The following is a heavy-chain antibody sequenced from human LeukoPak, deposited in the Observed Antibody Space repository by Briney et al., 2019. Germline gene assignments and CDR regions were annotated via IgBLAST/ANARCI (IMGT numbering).Heavy chain of an antibody. D-gene: IGHD4-23*01. V-gene: IGHV3-48*03. J-gene: IGHJ4*02. Sequence: GVLRLSCVASGFTFSRFEMNWVHQAPGKGLEWISHISTGTYIAYTDSVKGRFTISRDNAKNSLFLQMNSLRAEDTAVYYCTREQDREASATVVGDYWGQGTLVTVSS. CDR1: GFTFSRFE. CDR3: TREQDREASATVVGDY. CDR2: ISTGTYI.